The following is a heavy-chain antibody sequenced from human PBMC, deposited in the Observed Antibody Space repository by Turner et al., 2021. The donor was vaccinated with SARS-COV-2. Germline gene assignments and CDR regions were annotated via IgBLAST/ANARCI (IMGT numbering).Heavy chain of an antibody. D-gene: IGHD3-9*01. CDR3: ATRVYDILTGLELGYFDY. CDR1: RGTFSSYT. J-gene: IGHJ4*02. CDR2: IIPILGRA. V-gene: IGHV1-69*02. Sequence: QVQLVQSGAEVKKPGSSVKVSCKASRGTFSSYTISWVRQAPGQGPEWVGRIIPILGRANYAQKFQGRVTITADKSTSTAYMELSSLRSEDTAVYYCATRVYDILTGLELGYFDYWGQGTLVTVSS.